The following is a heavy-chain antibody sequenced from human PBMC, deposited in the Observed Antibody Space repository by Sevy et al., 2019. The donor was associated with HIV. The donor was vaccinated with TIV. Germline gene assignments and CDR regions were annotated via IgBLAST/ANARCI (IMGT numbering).Heavy chain of an antibody. J-gene: IGHJ4*02. CDR2: IYWDDNK. D-gene: IGHD4-17*01. CDR1: GFSLSTSGVG. CDR3: AHSLYGDYIGGYFDY. V-gene: IGHV2-5*02. Sequence: SGPTLVNPTQTLTLTCTFSGFSLSTSGVGVGWIRQPPGKALEWLALIYWDDNKHYSPSLRSRLTITKDTSKNQVVLTMTNMDPVDTATYYCAHSLYGDYIGGYFDYWGQGTLVTVSS.